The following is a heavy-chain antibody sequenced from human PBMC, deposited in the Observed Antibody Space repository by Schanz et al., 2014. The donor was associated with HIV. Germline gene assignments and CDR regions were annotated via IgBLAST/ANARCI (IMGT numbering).Heavy chain of an antibody. CDR2: IIPIFGSP. V-gene: IGHV1-69*06. CDR3: ARHLPGGLFSPLNL. J-gene: IGHJ5*02. Sequence: QVQLVQSGAEVTKPGSSVKVSCKAPGGTFSSHSVNWVRQAPGQGPEGMGGIIPIFGSPKYAQKFQGRVTITADKSTSTAYMELSSLRSEDTAIYYCARHLPGGLFSPLNLWGQGTLVTVSS. D-gene: IGHD3-16*01. CDR1: GGTFSSHS.